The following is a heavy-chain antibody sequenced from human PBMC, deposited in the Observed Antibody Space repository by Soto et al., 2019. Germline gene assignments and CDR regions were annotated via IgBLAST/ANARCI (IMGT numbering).Heavy chain of an antibody. CDR2: IYYSGST. J-gene: IGHJ6*02. V-gene: IGHV4-31*03. CDR1: GGSLSSGGYY. D-gene: IGHD3-10*01. Sequence: SETLSLTCTVSGGSLSSGGYYWSWIRQHPGKGLEWIGYIYYSGSTYYNPSLKSRVTISVDTSKNQFSLKLSSVTAADTAVYYCARGKRQDITMVRGVIITSSKPNYYGMDVWGQGTTVTVSS. CDR3: ARGKRQDITMVRGVIITSSKPNYYGMDV.